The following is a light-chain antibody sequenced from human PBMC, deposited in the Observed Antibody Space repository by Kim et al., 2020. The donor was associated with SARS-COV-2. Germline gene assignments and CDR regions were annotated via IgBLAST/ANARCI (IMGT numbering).Light chain of an antibody. J-gene: IGLJ1*01. CDR3: CSKAGPSTYV. Sequence: QSALTQPASVSGSPGQSITISCTGTSSDVGSYSFVSWYQQHPGKAPKVMIYEGNKRPLGVSNRFSGSKSGNTASLTIAGLQTEDDADYYCCSKAGPSTYVFGTGTKVTVL. CDR1: SSDVGSYSF. V-gene: IGLV2-23*01. CDR2: EGN.